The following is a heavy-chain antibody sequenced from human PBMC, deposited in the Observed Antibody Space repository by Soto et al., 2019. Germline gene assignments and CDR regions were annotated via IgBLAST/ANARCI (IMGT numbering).Heavy chain of an antibody. D-gene: IGHD2-2*02. J-gene: IGHJ6*02. Sequence: QVQLVESGGGVVQPGRSLRLSCAASGFTFSSYAMHWVRQAPGKGLEWVAVISYDGSNKYYADSVKGRFTISRDNSKTTLYLQMNSLRAEDTAVYYCARAPVVVPAAIPPSYYGMDVWGQGTTVTVSS. CDR2: ISYDGSNK. CDR3: ARAPVVVPAAIPPSYYGMDV. V-gene: IGHV3-30-3*01. CDR1: GFTFSSYA.